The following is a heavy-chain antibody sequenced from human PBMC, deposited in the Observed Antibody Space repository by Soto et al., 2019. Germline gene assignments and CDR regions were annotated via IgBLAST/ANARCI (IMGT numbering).Heavy chain of an antibody. J-gene: IGHJ6*03. V-gene: IGHV4-59*11. D-gene: IGHD6-25*01. Sequence: SETLSLTCPVSGGSINNHDWSWIRQPPGKGLEWIGYIYYSGSTNYNPSLKSRVTISVDTSKSQFSLKLSSVTAADTAVYYCARGIAATAPYYMDVWGKGTTVTVSS. CDR3: ARGIAATAPYYMDV. CDR1: GGSINNHD. CDR2: IYYSGST.